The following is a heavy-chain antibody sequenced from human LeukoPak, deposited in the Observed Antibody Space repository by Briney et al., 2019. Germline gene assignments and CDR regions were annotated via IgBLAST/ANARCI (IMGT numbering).Heavy chain of an antibody. J-gene: IGHJ4*02. D-gene: IGHD2-15*01. CDR3: ARGHYCSGGSCYYIFDY. Sequence: AASVKVSCKASGYTFTGYYMHWVRQAPGQGLEWMGWINPNSGGTNYAQKFQGRVTMTRDTSISTAYMELSRLRSDDTAVYYCARGHYCSGGSCYYIFDYWGQGTLVTVSS. CDR1: GYTFTGYY. CDR2: INPNSGGT. V-gene: IGHV1-2*02.